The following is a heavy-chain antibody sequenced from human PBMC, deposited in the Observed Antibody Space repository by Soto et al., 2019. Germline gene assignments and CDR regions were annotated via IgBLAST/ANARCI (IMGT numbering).Heavy chain of an antibody. D-gene: IGHD3-10*01. V-gene: IGHV3-7*04. Sequence: EVQLVESGGGLVQPGGSERLSCAASGFIFSHYWMSWVRQAPGKGLEWVANIKEDGSERYYVDSVKGRFTISRDNAKNSLYLQMNSLRAEDTAVYYCARATGADKEDYWGQGTLVTVSS. CDR3: ARATGADKEDY. J-gene: IGHJ4*02. CDR2: IKEDGSER. CDR1: GFIFSHYW.